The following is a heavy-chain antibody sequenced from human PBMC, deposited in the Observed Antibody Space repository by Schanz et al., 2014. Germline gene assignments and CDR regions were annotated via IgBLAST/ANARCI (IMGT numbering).Heavy chain of an antibody. Sequence: VQLVESGGGLVQPGGSLRLSCAASGFTFSTYWMHWVRQAPGKGLVWVSHINSDGTTTTYADSVKGRFTISRDNAENTLYLQMNSLRAEDTAVYYCARDAVTSVLTPGFYYWGQGTLVTVSS. CDR2: INSDGTTT. CDR1: GFTFSTYW. D-gene: IGHD4-17*01. J-gene: IGHJ4*02. V-gene: IGHV3-74*01. CDR3: ARDAVTSVLTPGFYY.